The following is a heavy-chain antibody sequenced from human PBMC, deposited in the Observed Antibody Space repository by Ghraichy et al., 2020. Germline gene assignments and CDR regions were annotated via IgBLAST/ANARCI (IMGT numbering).Heavy chain of an antibody. D-gene: IGHD6-13*01. Sequence: GGSLRLSCAASGFTFSSYAMSWVRQAPGKGLEWVSAISGSGGSTYYADSVKGRFTISRDNSKNTLYLQMNSLRAEDTAVYYCAKDRSSSWYPAPLDYWGQGTLVTVSS. CDR1: GFTFSSYA. V-gene: IGHV3-23*01. CDR2: ISGSGGST. CDR3: AKDRSSSWYPAPLDY. J-gene: IGHJ4*02.